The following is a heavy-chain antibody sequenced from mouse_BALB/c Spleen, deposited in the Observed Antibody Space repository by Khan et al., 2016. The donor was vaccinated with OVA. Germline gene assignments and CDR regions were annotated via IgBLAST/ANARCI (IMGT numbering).Heavy chain of an antibody. Sequence: EVELVESGGGLVKPGGSLKLSCAASGFTFSSYAMPWVRQTPEKRLEWVATISSGGSYTYYPDSVKGRFTITRDTAKNTLYLQMSSLRSEDTAMYYCARQGITPVALDYWGQGTTLTVSS. V-gene: IGHV5-9-3*01. CDR3: ARQGITPVALDY. CDR1: GFTFSSYA. J-gene: IGHJ2*01. CDR2: ISSGGSYT. D-gene: IGHD1-1*01.